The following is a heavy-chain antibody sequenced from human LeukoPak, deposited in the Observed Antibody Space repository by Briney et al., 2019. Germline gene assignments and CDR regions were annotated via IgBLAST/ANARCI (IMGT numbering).Heavy chain of an antibody. J-gene: IGHJ3*02. CDR2: IYYSGST. CDR1: GGSINNYY. V-gene: IGHV4-59*01. CDR3: ARTNAFDI. Sequence: PSETLSLTCSVPGGSINNYYWNWIRQPPGKGLEWIGYIYYSGSTNYDPSLKSRVTISVDTSKDQFSLKLSSVTAADTAVYYCARTNAFDIWGQGTMVTVSS.